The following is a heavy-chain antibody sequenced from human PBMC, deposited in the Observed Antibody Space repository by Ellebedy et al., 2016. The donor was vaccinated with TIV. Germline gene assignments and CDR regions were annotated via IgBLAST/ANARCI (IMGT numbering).Heavy chain of an antibody. CDR2: IKNDGSMT. CDR3: ARGGLDMGDY. J-gene: IGHJ4*02. CDR1: GFTFSRYW. D-gene: IGHD2-2*03. Sequence: HTGGSLRLSCAASGFTFSRYWMDWVRQAPGKGLVWVARIKNDGSMTNHADSVKGRFTVPRENTKNTLYLQMNSLSADDTAVYYCARGGLDMGDYWGQGTLVTVS. V-gene: IGHV3-74*01.